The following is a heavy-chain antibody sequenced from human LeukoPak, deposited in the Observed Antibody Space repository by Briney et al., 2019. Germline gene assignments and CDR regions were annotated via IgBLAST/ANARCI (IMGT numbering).Heavy chain of an antibody. Sequence: ASVKVSCKAPGGTFSSYAISWVRQAPGQGLEWMGGIIPIFGTANYAQKFQGRVTITADESTSTAYMERSSLRSEDTAVYYCASTLNYYYYYYGMDVWGQGTTVTVSS. CDR2: IIPIFGTA. J-gene: IGHJ6*02. D-gene: IGHD1-7*01. CDR3: ASTLNYYYYYYGMDV. V-gene: IGHV1-69*13. CDR1: GGTFSSYA.